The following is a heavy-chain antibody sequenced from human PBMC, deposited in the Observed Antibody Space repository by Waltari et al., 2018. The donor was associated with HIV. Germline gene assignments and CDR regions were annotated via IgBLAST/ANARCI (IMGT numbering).Heavy chain of an antibody. D-gene: IGHD2-21*02. CDR2: INSDGTNT. CDR3: ARVLKAYCSGDCYEAGY. CDR1: GFTFSSYW. V-gene: IGHV3-74*01. J-gene: IGHJ4*02. Sequence: EVQLVESGGGLVQPGGSLRLSCAASGFTFSSYWMHWGCQVPGQGLVWVSRINSDGTNTGYADSVKGRFTISRDNAQNTLYLQLNSLRAEDTAVYYCARVLKAYCSGDCYEAGYWGQGTLVTVSS.